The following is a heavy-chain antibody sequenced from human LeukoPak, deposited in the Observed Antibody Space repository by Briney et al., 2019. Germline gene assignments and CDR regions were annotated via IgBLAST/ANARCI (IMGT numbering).Heavy chain of an antibody. J-gene: IGHJ4*02. CDR1: GYSFTSYW. CDR2: IYPGDSDT. D-gene: IGHD1-26*01. V-gene: IGHV5-51*01. Sequence: GESLKISCKGSGYSFTSYWIGWVRQMPGKGLEWMGTIYPGDSDTRYSPSFQGQVTISADKSISTAYLQWSSLKASDTAMYYCARQYSGSYYGIDYFDYWGQGTLVTVSS. CDR3: ARQYSGSYYGIDYFDY.